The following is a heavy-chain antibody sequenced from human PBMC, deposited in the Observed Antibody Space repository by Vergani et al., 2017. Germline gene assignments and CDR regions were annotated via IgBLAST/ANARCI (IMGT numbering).Heavy chain of an antibody. CDR3: ARESIVVVPAAIADYYYYYMDV. D-gene: IGHD2-2*01. Sequence: QVQLQESGPGLVKPSETLSLTCTVSGASISSYYWSWIRQPPGKGLEWIGRIYTSGSTNYNPSLKSRVTISVDTSKNQFSLKLSSVTAADTAVYYCARESIVVVPAAIADYYYYYMDVWGKGTTVTVSS. CDR1: GASISSYY. V-gene: IGHV4-4*08. CDR2: IYTSGST. J-gene: IGHJ6*03.